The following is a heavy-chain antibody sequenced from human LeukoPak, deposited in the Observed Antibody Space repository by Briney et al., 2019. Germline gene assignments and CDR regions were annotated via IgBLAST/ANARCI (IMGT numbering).Heavy chain of an antibody. J-gene: IGHJ4*02. V-gene: IGHV1-69*04. CDR1: GGTFSSYA. Sequence: GASVKVSCKASGGTFSSYAISWVRQAPGQGLEWMGRIIPILGIANYAQKFQGRVTITADKSTSTAYMELSSLRSEDTAVYYCASPYYDYVWGSYRSKGWFDYWGQGTLATVSS. CDR2: IIPILGIA. CDR3: ASPYYDYVWGSYRSKGWFDY. D-gene: IGHD3-16*02.